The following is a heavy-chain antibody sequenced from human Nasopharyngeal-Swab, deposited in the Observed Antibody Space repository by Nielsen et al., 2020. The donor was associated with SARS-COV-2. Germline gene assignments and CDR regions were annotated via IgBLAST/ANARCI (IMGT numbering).Heavy chain of an antibody. J-gene: IGHJ4*02. V-gene: IGHV4-34*01. D-gene: IGHD5-18*01. CDR3: ARHTANTED. CDR1: GGSFSGYY. CDR2: INHSGST. Sequence: SETLSLTCAVYGGSFSGYYWSWIRQPPGKGLEWIGEINHSGSTNYNPSLKSRVTISVDTSKNQFSLKLGPVTAADTAVYYCARHTANTEDWGQGTLVTVSS.